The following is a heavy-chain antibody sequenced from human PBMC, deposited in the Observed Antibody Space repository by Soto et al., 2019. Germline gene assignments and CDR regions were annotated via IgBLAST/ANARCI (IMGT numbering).Heavy chain of an antibody. CDR3: AREHPVDGMDV. CDR2: IYYSGST. CDR1: GGSISSGDYY. J-gene: IGHJ6*02. V-gene: IGHV4-30-4*01. Sequence: PSETLSLTCTVSGGSISSGDYYWSWIRQPPGKGLEWIGYIYYSGSTYYNPSLKSRVTISVDTSKNQFSLKLSSVTAADTDVYYCAREHPVDGMDVWCQGTTVTVSS.